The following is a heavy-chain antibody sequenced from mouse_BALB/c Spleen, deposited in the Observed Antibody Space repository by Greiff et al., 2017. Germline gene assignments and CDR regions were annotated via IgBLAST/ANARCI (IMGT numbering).Heavy chain of an antibody. J-gene: IGHJ2*01. CDR2: ISSGGSYT. CDR3: TTRAY. D-gene: IGHD3-1*01. CDR1: GFTFSSYT. V-gene: IGHV5-6-4*01. Sequence: EVKLMESGGGLVKPGGSLKLSCAASGFTFSSYTMSWVRQTPEKRLEWVATISSGGSYTYYPDSVKGRFTISRDNAKNTLYLQMSSLKSEDTAMYYCTTRAYWGQGTTLTVSS.